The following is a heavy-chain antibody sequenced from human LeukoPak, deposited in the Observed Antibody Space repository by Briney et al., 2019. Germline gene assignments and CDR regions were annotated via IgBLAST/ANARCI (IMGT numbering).Heavy chain of an antibody. J-gene: IGHJ4*02. V-gene: IGHV4-34*01. CDR2: INHSGST. Sequence: SETLSLTCAVYGGSFSGYYWSWIRQPPGKGLEWIGEINHSGSTNCNPSLKSRVTISVDTSKNQVSLKLSSVIAADTAVYYCARGGGDVVYYFDYWGQGTLVTVSS. CDR3: ARGGGDVVYYFDY. D-gene: IGHD3-16*02. CDR1: GGSFSGYY.